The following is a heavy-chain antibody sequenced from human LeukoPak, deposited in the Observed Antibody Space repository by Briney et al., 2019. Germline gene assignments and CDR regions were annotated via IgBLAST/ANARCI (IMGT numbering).Heavy chain of an antibody. CDR1: GFTFSSYG. D-gene: IGHD3-22*01. V-gene: IGHV3-33*01. J-gene: IGHJ4*02. Sequence: GGSLRLSCAASGFTFSSYGMHWVRQAPGKGLEWVADIWYDGSKKYYADSVKGRFTISRDNSKNTLYLQMNSLRAEDTAVYYCARDTYDSSGYSYGIYWGQGTLVTVSS. CDR3: ARDTYDSSGYSYGIY. CDR2: IWYDGSKK.